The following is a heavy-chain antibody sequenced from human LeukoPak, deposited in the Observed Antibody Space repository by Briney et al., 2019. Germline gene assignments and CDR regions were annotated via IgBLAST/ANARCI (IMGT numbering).Heavy chain of an antibody. CDR3: ARITNYYDSSGYYEQAFDI. D-gene: IGHD3-22*01. J-gene: IGHJ3*02. V-gene: IGHV4-30-4*01. CDR1: GGSISSGDYY. CDR2: IYYSGST. Sequence: PSETLSLTCTVSGGSISSGDYYWSWIRQPPGKGLEWIGYIYYSGSTYYNPSLKSRVTISVDTSKNQFSLKLSSVTAADTAVYYCARITNYYDSSGYYEQAFDIWGQGTMVTVSS.